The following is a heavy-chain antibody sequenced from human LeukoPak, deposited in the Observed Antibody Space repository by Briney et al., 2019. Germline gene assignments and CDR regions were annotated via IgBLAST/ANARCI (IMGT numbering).Heavy chain of an antibody. J-gene: IGHJ6*02. D-gene: IGHD3-10*01. CDR3: ARFGEPTMVRGVIITSSCGMDV. Sequence: GGSLRLSRAASGFTFSSYSMNWVRQAPGKGLEWVSSISSSSSYIYYADSVKGRFTISRDNAKNSLYLQMNSLRAEDTAVYYCARFGEPTMVRGVIITSSCGMDVWGQGTTVTVSS. CDR2: ISSSSSYI. CDR1: GFTFSSYS. V-gene: IGHV3-21*01.